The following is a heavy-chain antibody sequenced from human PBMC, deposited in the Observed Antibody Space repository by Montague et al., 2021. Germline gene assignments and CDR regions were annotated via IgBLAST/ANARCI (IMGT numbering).Heavy chain of an antibody. J-gene: IGHJ6*02. CDR1: RSPINSDYY. Sequence: SETLSLTCTVSRSPINSDYYWGWIRQPPGKGLEWMGSVSHGGRTYYNPPLKSRVTISVDTSNNHFSLKLSSATAADTAMYYYARERDRYYCMDFWGQGTTVTVSS. CDR2: VSHGGRT. V-gene: IGHV4-38-2*02. CDR3: ARERDRYYCMDF.